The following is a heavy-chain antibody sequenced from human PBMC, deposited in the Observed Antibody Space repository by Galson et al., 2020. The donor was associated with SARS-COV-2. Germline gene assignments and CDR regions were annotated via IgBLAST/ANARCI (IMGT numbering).Heavy chain of an antibody. CDR2: ISSDGSNS. D-gene: IGHD1-26*01. J-gene: IGHJ4*02. Sequence: GGSLRLSCAASGFTFSNYVMHWVRQAPGKGPEWVAVISSDGSNSFYADSLKGRFTISRDNSKSTLYLQMNSLRAEDTAVYYCARGGEWELPYYFDYWGQGTLVTVSS. V-gene: IGHV3-30*04. CDR1: GFTFSNYV. CDR3: ARGGEWELPYYFDY.